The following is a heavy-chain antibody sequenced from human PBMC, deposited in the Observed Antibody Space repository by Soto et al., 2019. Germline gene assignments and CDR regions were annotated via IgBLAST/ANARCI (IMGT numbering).Heavy chain of an antibody. Sequence: SETLSLTCTVSGGSISSYYWSWIRQPPGKGLEWIGYIYYSGSTNYNPSLKSRVTISVDTSKNQFSLKLSSVTAADTAVYYCARAGDSGWLDYWGQGTLVTVSS. D-gene: IGHD6-19*01. J-gene: IGHJ4*02. CDR2: IYYSGST. CDR3: ARAGDSGWLDY. CDR1: GGSISSYY. V-gene: IGHV4-59*01.